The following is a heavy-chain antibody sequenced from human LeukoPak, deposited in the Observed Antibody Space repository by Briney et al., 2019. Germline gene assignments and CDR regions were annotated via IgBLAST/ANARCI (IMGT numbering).Heavy chain of an antibody. CDR1: VGSVTSGNYY. D-gene: IGHD3-22*01. J-gene: IGHJ4*01. V-gene: IGHV4-61*02. CDR3: ARSAYYDGYWGLFDY. CDR2: IHSNGNT. Sequence: PSETLSLTCTVSVGSVTSGNYYWSWIRQPAGERLEWIGRIHSNGNTDFKPSLKSRVTIWADTSKNQFSLKMTSVTAADTAVYYCARSAYYDGYWGLFDYWGHGTLVTVSS.